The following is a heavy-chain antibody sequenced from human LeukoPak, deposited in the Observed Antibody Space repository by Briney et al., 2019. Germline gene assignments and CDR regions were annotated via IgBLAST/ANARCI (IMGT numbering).Heavy chain of an antibody. J-gene: IGHJ4*02. CDR2: IRYDGSNK. CDR3: ANTGITIFGVVLDLDY. D-gene: IGHD3-3*01. Sequence: PGGSLRLSCAASGFTFSSYGMHWVRQAPGKGLEWVAFIRYDGSNKYYADSVKGRFTISRDNSKNTLYLQMNSPRAEDTAVYYCANTGITIFGVVLDLDYWGQGTLVTVSS. V-gene: IGHV3-30*02. CDR1: GFTFSSYG.